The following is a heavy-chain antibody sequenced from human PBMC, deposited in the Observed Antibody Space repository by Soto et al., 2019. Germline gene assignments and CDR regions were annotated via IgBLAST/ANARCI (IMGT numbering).Heavy chain of an antibody. V-gene: IGHV3-53*01. D-gene: IGHD1-1*01. CDR3: ATWHEREHAFDV. CDR1: GLTISGKKY. CDR2: LYDVDGS. Sequence: EVQLLESGGGLFQPGRSLRLSCAAFGLTISGKKYVAWVRQAPGKGLEWVSALYDVDGSFYADSVTGRFTTSSDSSKTTVYLQMNDLRPDDTAVYYCATWHEREHAFDVWGQGTTVTISS. J-gene: IGHJ3*01.